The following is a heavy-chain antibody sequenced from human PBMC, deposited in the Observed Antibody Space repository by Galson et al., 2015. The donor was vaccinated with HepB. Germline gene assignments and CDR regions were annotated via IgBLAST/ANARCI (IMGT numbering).Heavy chain of an antibody. CDR2: IIPILGIA. V-gene: IGHV1-69*04. Sequence: SVKVSCKASGGTFSSYAISWVRQAPGQGLEWMGRIIPILGIANYAQKFQGRVTITADKSTSTAYMELSSLRSEDTAMYYCARAYCGGDCYSGDDHDAFDIWGQGTMVTVSS. CDR3: ARAYCGGDCYSGDDHDAFDI. CDR1: GGTFSSYA. J-gene: IGHJ3*02. D-gene: IGHD2-21*02.